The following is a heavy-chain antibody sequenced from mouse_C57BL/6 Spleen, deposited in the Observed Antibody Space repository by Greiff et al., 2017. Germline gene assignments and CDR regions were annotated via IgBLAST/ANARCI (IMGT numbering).Heavy chain of an antibody. CDR3: ARNRLYYGNYDYAMDY. D-gene: IGHD2-1*01. Sequence: VQLQQSGPGLVQPSQSLSITCTVSGFSLTSYGVHWVRQSPGKGLEWLGVIWSGGSTDYNAAFISRLSISKDNSKSQVFFKMNSLQADDTAIYYCARNRLYYGNYDYAMDYWGQGTSVTVSS. CDR2: IWSGGST. J-gene: IGHJ4*01. V-gene: IGHV2-2*01. CDR1: GFSLTSYG.